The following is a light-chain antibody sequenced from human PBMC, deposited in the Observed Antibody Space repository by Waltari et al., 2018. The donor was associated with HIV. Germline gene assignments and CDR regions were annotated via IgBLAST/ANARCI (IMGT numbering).Light chain of an antibody. CDR2: IVF. CDR3: CSYAGETTFYV. Sequence: SALTQPASVSGSPGQSITTSCNRSAPDFGTYDLVSWYQQFPDKAPKLIIYIVFKRPSGISERFSASKSGNAASLTISGLQSEDEADYYCCSYAGETTFYVFGTGT. CDR1: APDFGTYDL. J-gene: IGLJ1*01. V-gene: IGLV2-23*02.